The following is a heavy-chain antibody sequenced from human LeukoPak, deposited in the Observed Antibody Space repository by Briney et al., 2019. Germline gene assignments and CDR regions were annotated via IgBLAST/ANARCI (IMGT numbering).Heavy chain of an antibody. D-gene: IGHD5-18*01. CDR2: IYYSGST. Sequence: SETLSLTCTVSGGSISSYYWSWIRQPPGKGLAWIGYIYYSGSTNYNPSLKSRVTISVDTSKNQLSLKLSSVTAADTAVYYCARLPGAMVPVDYWGQGTLVTVSS. CDR3: ARLPGAMVPVDY. CDR1: GGSISSYY. V-gene: IGHV4-59*12. J-gene: IGHJ4*02.